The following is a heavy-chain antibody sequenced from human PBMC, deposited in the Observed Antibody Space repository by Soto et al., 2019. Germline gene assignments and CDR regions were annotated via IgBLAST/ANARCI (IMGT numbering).Heavy chain of an antibody. CDR1: GFSLSTSGVG. Sequence: GPTPVNPTQTITMTCTFSGFSLSTSGVGVGWIRQPPGKALEWLALIYWNDDKRYSPSLKSRLTITKDTSKNQVVLTMTNMDPVDTATYYCAHSNYDILICHYYYYHYVMDFCGQGTTVTGS. J-gene: IGHJ6*02. D-gene: IGHD3-9*01. V-gene: IGHV2-5*01. CDR3: AHSNYDILICHYYYYHYVMDF. CDR2: IYWNDDK.